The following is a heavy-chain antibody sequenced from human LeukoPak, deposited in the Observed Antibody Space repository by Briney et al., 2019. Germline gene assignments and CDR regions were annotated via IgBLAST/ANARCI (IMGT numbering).Heavy chain of an antibody. J-gene: IGHJ3*02. CDR1: GSTFSSYS. V-gene: IGHV3-21*01. Sequence: NPGGSLRLSCAASGSTFSSYSMNWVRQAPGKGLEWVSSISSSSSYIYYADSVKGRFTISRDNAKNSLYLQMNSLRAEDTAVYYCAREILYDYIWGSYPWGDAFDIWGQGTMVTVSS. D-gene: IGHD3-16*02. CDR2: ISSSSSYI. CDR3: AREILYDYIWGSYPWGDAFDI.